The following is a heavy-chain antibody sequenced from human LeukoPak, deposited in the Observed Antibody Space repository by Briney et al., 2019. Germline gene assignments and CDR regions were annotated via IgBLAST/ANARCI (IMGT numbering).Heavy chain of an antibody. J-gene: IGHJ4*02. CDR2: IYHSGSA. CDR3: VRNYYDSSGYQIFDY. CDR1: GGSISSGGYS. V-gene: IGHV4-30-2*01. Sequence: SETLSLTCAVSGGSISSGGYSWSWIRQPPGKGLEWIGYIYHSGSAYYNPSLKSRVTISVDRSKNQFSLKLSSVTAADTAVYYCVRNYYDSSGYQIFDYWGQGTLVTVSS. D-gene: IGHD3-22*01.